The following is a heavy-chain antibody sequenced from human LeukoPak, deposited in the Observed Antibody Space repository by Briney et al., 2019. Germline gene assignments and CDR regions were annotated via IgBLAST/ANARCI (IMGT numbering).Heavy chain of an antibody. V-gene: IGHV4-39*01. Sequence: SETLSLTCTVSGGSISSSSYYWGWIRQPPGKGLEWIGSIYYSGSTYYNPSLKSRVTISVDTSKNQFSLKVNSVTAADTAVYYCARLRGYPAMVLAYWGQGTLVTVSS. J-gene: IGHJ4*02. CDR1: GGSISSSSYY. CDR2: IYYSGST. D-gene: IGHD5-18*01. CDR3: ARLRGYPAMVLAY.